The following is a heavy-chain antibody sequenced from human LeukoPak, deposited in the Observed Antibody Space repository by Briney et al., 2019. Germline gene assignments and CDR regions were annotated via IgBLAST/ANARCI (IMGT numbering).Heavy chain of an antibody. CDR1: GFTVSSNY. Sequence: GSLRLSCAASGFTVSSNYMNWVRQAPGKGLEWVSVIYSGGTTYYADSVKGRFTISRDNSKNTLYLQMNSLRAEDTAVYYCARAPPGDAFDIWGQGTMVTASS. CDR3: ARAPPGDAFDI. J-gene: IGHJ3*02. CDR2: IYSGGTT. V-gene: IGHV3-53*01. D-gene: IGHD3-10*01.